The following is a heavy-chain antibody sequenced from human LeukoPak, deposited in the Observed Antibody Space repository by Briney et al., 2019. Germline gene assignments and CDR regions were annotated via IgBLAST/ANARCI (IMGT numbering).Heavy chain of an antibody. CDR3: ARGPPNWGMVGY. D-gene: IGHD7-27*01. V-gene: IGHV1-8*01. CDR2: MKSNNGHT. CDR1: GYTFTSFD. J-gene: IGHJ4*02. Sequence: ASVKVSCKASGYTFTSFDFNWVRQATGQGLEWMGWMKSNNGHTGYAQKFQGRVTMTRDTSVSTAYMELSSLTFEDTAVYYCARGPPNWGMVGYWGQGTLVTVSS.